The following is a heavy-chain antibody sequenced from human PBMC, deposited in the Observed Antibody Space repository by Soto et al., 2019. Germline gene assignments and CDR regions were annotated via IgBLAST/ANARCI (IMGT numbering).Heavy chain of an antibody. D-gene: IGHD1-1*01. CDR3: ARGKSLEN. Sequence: QVQLVQSGAEVEKPGASVKVSCKASGYTFSNYDINWVRQATGQGLERMGWMNPNSGNTGYKQKFQGRVTMTKDTSITTAYMELSSLRSEDTAVYYCARGKSLENWGQGTLVTVSS. J-gene: IGHJ4*02. CDR2: MNPNSGNT. CDR1: GYTFSNYD. V-gene: IGHV1-8*01.